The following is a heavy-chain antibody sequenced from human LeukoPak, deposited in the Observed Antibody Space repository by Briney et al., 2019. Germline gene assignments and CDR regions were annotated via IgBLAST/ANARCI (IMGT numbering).Heavy chain of an antibody. V-gene: IGHV3-21*01. CDR3: ARVDYDILTGYYIYAFDI. CDR1: GFTFSSYS. J-gene: IGHJ3*02. CDR2: FSRSSSYI. Sequence: GGSLRLSCAASGFTFSSYSMNWVRQASGKGLEWVSSFSRSSSYIYYADSVKGRFTISRDNAKNSLYLQMNSLRAEDTAVYYCARVDYDILTGYYIYAFDIWGQGTMVTVSS. D-gene: IGHD3-9*01.